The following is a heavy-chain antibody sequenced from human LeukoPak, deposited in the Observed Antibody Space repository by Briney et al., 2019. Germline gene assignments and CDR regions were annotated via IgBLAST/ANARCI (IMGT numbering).Heavy chain of an antibody. J-gene: IGHJ4*02. CDR2: ISGSGGST. D-gene: IGHD3-22*01. V-gene: IGHV3-23*01. Sequence: GGFLRLSCAASGFTFSSYAMSWVRQAPGKGLEWVSAISGSGGSTYYADSVKGRFTISRDNSKNTLYLQMNSLRAEDTAVYYCAKTPTYYYDSSGLYYFDYWGQGTLVTVSS. CDR1: GFTFSSYA. CDR3: AKTPTYYYDSSGLYYFDY.